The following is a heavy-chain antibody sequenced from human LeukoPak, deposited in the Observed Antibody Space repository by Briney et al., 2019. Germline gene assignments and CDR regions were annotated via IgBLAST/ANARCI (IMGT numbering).Heavy chain of an antibody. CDR2: ISSDGSPT. Sequence: GGSLRLSCAPSGFTFSPYWMHWARHAPGKGLVWVSHISSDGSPTNYADSVRGRFTLSRDNAKNSLFLQMHSLRADDTAVYYCATYFGETYCDYWGQGTLVTVSS. J-gene: IGHJ4*02. CDR3: ATYFGETYCDY. D-gene: IGHD2-21*01. V-gene: IGHV3-74*01. CDR1: GFTFSPYW.